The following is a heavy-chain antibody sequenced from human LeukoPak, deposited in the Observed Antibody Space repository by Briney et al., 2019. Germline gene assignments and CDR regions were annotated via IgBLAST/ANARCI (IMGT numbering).Heavy chain of an antibody. CDR2: ISYDGSNK. Sequence: GGSLRLSCAASGFTFSSYAMHWVRQAPGKGLEWVAVISYDGSNKYYADSVKGRFTISRDNSKNTLYLQMNSLRAEDTAVYYCARAQPSGGYFGNYFDYWGQGTLVTVSS. J-gene: IGHJ4*02. D-gene: IGHD1-26*01. V-gene: IGHV3-30*01. CDR1: GFTFSSYA. CDR3: ARAQPSGGYFGNYFDY.